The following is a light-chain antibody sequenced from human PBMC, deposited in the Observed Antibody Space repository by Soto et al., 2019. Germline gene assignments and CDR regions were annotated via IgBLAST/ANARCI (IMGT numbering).Light chain of an antibody. CDR3: QQYGSSRFT. J-gene: IGKJ3*01. CDR2: GAS. V-gene: IGKV3-20*01. Sequence: EIVLTQSPGTLSLSPGERATLSCRASQSISSNYLAWYQQKPGQAPRLLVYGASSRATGIPDRFSGSGSGTDVTLTISRLEPEDFAVYYWQQYGSSRFTFGPGTKVDFK. CDR1: QSISSNY.